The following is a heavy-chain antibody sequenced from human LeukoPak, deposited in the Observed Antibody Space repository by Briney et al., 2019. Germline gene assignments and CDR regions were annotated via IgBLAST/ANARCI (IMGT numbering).Heavy chain of an antibody. CDR3: AKDPVWNPSYYSYYMDV. Sequence: AGGSLRLSCAASGLTFSNYAMSWVRQAPGKGLEWVSTIIGSGGSTYYADSVRGRFTISRDNTKNTLFLQMNSLRAEDTAVYYCAKDPVWNPSYYSYYMDVWGKGTTVTVSS. V-gene: IGHV3-23*01. D-gene: IGHD1-1*01. CDR1: GLTFSNYA. J-gene: IGHJ6*03. CDR2: IIGSGGST.